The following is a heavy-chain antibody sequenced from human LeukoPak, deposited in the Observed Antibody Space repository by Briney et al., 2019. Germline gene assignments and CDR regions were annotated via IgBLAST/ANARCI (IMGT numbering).Heavy chain of an antibody. CDR2: IYYSGST. D-gene: IGHD6-19*01. Sequence: SETLSLTCTVSGGSISSYYWSWIRQPPGKGLEWIGYIYYSGSTNYNPSLKSRVTISVDTSKNQFSLKLSSVTAADTAAYYCARASSGWNNWFDPWGQGTLVTVSS. V-gene: IGHV4-59*01. CDR1: GGSISSYY. J-gene: IGHJ5*02. CDR3: ARASSGWNNWFDP.